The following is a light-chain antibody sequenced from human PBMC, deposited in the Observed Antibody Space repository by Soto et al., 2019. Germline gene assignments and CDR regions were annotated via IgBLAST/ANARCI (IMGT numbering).Light chain of an antibody. CDR1: PGIGNY. CDR2: AAS. V-gene: IGKV1-9*01. CDR3: QQLTSYLLR. Sequence: IHMTQSPSTLSASVGDSVPITCPATPGIGNYLAWYQQKPGKAPNLLIYAASTLQSGVPSRFSGSGSGTEFTLTVSNLQPEDFATYCCQQLTSYLLRFGQGTRLAIK. J-gene: IGKJ5*01.